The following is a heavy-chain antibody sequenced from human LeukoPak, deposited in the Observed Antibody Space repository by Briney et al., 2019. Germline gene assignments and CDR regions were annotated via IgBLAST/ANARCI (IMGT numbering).Heavy chain of an antibody. CDR3: TTETLWSGYYNFDY. D-gene: IGHD3-3*01. J-gene: IGHJ4*02. CDR1: GFTFSNAW. V-gene: IGHV3-15*01. Sequence: KPGGSLRLSCAASGFTFSNAWRSWVRQAPGKGLEWVGRIKSKTDGGTTDYAAPVKGRFTISRDDSKNTLYLQMNSLKTEDTAVYYCTTETLWSGYYNFDYWGQGTLVTVSS. CDR2: IKSKTDGGTT.